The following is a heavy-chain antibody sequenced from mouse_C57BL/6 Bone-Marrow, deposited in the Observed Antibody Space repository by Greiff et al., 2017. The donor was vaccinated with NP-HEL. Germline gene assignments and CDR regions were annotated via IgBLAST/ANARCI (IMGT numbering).Heavy chain of an antibody. D-gene: IGHD2-5*01. CDR2: INPGSGGT. CDR1: GYAFTNYL. V-gene: IGHV1-54*01. Sequence: VQLVESGAELVRPGTSVKVSCKASGYAFTNYLIEWVKQRPGQGLEWIGVINPGSGGTNYNEKFKGKATLTADKSSSTAYMQLSSLTSEDSAVYFCANSNLAWFAYWGQGTLVTVSA. J-gene: IGHJ3*01. CDR3: ANSNLAWFAY.